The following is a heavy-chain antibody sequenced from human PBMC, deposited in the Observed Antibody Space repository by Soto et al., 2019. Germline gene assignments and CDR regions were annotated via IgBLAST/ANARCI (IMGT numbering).Heavy chain of an antibody. D-gene: IGHD3-10*01. Sequence: QITLKESGPTLVKPTQTLTLTCTFSGFSLSTSGVGVGWIRQPPGKALEWLAVIYWDDDKRSSSSLKSRLTITKHTSKNQVVLTMTNMDPVDTATYYCAHHPYYGVAPYSFDYWGQGILVTVSS. J-gene: IGHJ4*02. CDR1: GFSLSTSGVG. V-gene: IGHV2-5*02. CDR3: AHHPYYGVAPYSFDY. CDR2: IYWDDDK.